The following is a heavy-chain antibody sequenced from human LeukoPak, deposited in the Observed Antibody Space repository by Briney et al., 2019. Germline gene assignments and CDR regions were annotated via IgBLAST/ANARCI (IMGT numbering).Heavy chain of an antibody. J-gene: IGHJ6*03. CDR1: GYTFTSYD. D-gene: IGHD1-20*01. V-gene: IGHV1-8*01. CDR2: MNPNSGNT. CDR3: ARYNWNYYYYYMDV. Sequence: ASEKVSCKASGYTFTSYDINWVRQATGQGLEWMGWMNPNSGNTGYAQKFQGRVTMTRNTSISTAYMELSRLRSDDTAVYYCARYNWNYYYYYMDVWGKGTTVTVSS.